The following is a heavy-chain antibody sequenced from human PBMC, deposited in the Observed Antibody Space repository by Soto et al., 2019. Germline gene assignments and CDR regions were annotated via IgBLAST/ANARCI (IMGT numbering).Heavy chain of an antibody. J-gene: IGHJ6*02. V-gene: IGHV3-30-3*01. CDR2: ISYDGSNK. CDR3: ARDGAALSTTHYDFWSSYYYYYGMDV. CDR1: GFTFSSYA. D-gene: IGHD3-3*01. Sequence: PGGSLRLSCAASGFTFSSYAMHWVRQAPGKGMERVAVISYDGSNKYYADSVKGRFTISRDNSKNTLYLQMNSLRAEDTAVYYCARDGAALSTTHYDFWSSYYYYYGMDVWGQGTMVTVSS.